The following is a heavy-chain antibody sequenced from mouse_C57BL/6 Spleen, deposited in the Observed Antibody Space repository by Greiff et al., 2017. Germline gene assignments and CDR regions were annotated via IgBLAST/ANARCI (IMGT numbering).Heavy chain of an antibody. CDR3: VRSYYDDLYYAMDY. CDR2: IFPGSGYT. J-gene: IGHJ4*01. Sequence: VQLQQSGAELVKPGASVKLSCKASGYTFTSYWMEWVKQRPGHGLEWIGKIFPGSGYTNYNEKFKGKATFTVDTSSNTAYLQLSIRTTEDSAIYYCVRSYYDDLYYAMDYWGQGTSVTVSS. D-gene: IGHD2-13*01. CDR1: GYTFTSYW. V-gene: IGHV1-9*01.